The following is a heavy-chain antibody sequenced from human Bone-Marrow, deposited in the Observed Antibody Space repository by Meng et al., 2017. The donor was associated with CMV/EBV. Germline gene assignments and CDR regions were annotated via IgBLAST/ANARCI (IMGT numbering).Heavy chain of an antibody. CDR3: AKDLSVNQIEWLWGAESDY. Sequence: GGSLRLSCAASGFTFSSYAMSWVRQAPGKGLEWVSVISGSGGSTYYAGSVKGRFTISRDNSKNTLYLQMNSLRAEDTAVYYCAKDLSVNQIEWLWGAESDYWGQGTLVTVSS. V-gene: IGHV3-23*01. CDR1: GFTFSSYA. D-gene: IGHD3-3*01. J-gene: IGHJ4*02. CDR2: ISGSGGST.